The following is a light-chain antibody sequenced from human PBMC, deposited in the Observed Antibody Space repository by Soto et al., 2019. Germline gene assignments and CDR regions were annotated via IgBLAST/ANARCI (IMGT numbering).Light chain of an antibody. Sequence: EIVIRQSPATMPVSSEERPTLSSRARQSVSSNLTWYQQKPSQALRLLVYGASTRATCIPARCSGSGSGTEFTLTISSLLSVDFAVYYCQQYNNWPQFAQEIKVDI. CDR2: GAS. J-gene: IGKJ1*01. V-gene: IGKV3-15*01. CDR1: QSVSSN. CDR3: QQYNNWPQ.